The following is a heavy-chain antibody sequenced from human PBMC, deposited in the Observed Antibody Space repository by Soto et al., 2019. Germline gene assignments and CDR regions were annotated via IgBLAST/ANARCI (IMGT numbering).Heavy chain of an antibody. J-gene: IGHJ6*02. CDR2: IFYAGSGST. D-gene: IGHD3-16*01. Sequence: SETLSLTCTVSDGSISSYYWSWIRQPPGKGLEWIGYIFYAGSGSTNYNPSLKSRVTISVDTSMNQFSLKLRSVTAADTAVYYCARVRYELGVRYYFYGMDVWGQGTTVTVSS. CDR3: ARVRYELGVRYYFYGMDV. CDR1: DGSISSYY. V-gene: IGHV4-59*01.